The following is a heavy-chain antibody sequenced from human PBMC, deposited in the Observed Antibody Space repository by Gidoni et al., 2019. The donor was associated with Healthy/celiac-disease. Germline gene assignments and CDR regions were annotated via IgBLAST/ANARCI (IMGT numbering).Heavy chain of an antibody. V-gene: IGHV4-59*08. D-gene: IGHD4-17*01. Sequence: QVQLQESGPGLVKPSETLSLTCTVSGGSISSYYWSWIRQTPGKGREWIGYIYYSGSTKYNPSLKSRVTISVDTSKNQFSLKLSSVTAADTAVYYCARHAGLRADFDYWGQGTLVTVSS. CDR2: IYYSGST. J-gene: IGHJ4*02. CDR3: ARHAGLRADFDY. CDR1: GGSISSYY.